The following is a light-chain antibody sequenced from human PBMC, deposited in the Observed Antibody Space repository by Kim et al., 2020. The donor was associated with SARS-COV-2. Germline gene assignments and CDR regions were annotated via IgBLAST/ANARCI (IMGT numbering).Light chain of an antibody. Sequence: GQSITISCTGTSSDVGGYNYVSWYQQHPGKVPKLMIYDVSNRPSGISNRFSGSKSGNTASLSISGLQAEDEADYYCCSYTSSSTLVFGGGTKLTVL. CDR3: CSYTSSSTLV. CDR1: SSDVGGYNY. J-gene: IGLJ2*01. V-gene: IGLV2-14*03. CDR2: DVS.